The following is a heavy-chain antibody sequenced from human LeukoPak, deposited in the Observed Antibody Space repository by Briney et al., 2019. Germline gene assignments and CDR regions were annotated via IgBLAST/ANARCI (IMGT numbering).Heavy chain of an antibody. CDR1: GYTFTCYY. Sequence: ASVTVSFKASGYTFTCYYMHWVRQPPSQGLEWMGLSNPKSGGAKYAQNFKGRVIMPMDTSLSTAYMELSSLRSDDTAVYYCARSSPPTYYHFYYYMDVWGKGSTVTVSS. CDR2: SNPKSGGA. CDR3: ARSSPPTYYHFYYYMDV. J-gene: IGHJ6*03. D-gene: IGHD6-13*01. V-gene: IGHV1-2*02.